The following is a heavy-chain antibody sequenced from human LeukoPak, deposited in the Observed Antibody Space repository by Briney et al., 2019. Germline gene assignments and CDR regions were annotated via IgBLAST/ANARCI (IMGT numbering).Heavy chain of an antibody. Sequence: GGSLRLSCAASGFTFSSFEMNWVRQAPGKGLEWISYTSSGGSTIYYADSVKGRFTISRDNAKNSLYLQMNSLRAEDTAIYYCARDGGWYYFDYWGLGTLVTVSS. V-gene: IGHV3-48*03. D-gene: IGHD6-19*01. CDR3: ARDGGWYYFDY. CDR1: GFTFSSFE. J-gene: IGHJ4*02. CDR2: TSSGGSTI.